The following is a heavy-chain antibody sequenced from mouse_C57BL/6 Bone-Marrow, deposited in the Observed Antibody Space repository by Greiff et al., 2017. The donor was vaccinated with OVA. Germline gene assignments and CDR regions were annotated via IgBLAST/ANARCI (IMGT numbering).Heavy chain of an antibody. J-gene: IGHJ4*01. V-gene: IGHV1-15*01. CDR1: GYTFTDYE. CDR2: IDPETGGT. Sequence: QVQLQQSGAELVRPGASVTLSCKASGYTFTDYEMHWVKQTPVHGLEWIGAIDPETGGTAYNQKFKGKAILTADKSSSTAYMELRILTSEDSAVYYCTRCVYYGRSPYYAMDYWGQGTSVTVSS. D-gene: IGHD1-1*01. CDR3: TRCVYYGRSPYYAMDY.